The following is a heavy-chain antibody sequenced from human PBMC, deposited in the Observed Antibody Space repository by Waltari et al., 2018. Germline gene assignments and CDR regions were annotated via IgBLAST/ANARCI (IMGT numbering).Heavy chain of an antibody. CDR3: ARDRSPYYDFWRGIIGDYYMDV. Sequence: QVQLVQSGAEVKKPGASVKVSCKASGYTFTSYGISWERQAPGQGLEWMGWISAYNGNTNSAQKLQGRVTMTTDTSTSTAYMELRSLRSDDTAVYYCARDRSPYYDFWRGIIGDYYMDVWGKGTTVTISS. CDR2: ISAYNGNT. CDR1: GYTFTSYG. V-gene: IGHV1-18*01. J-gene: IGHJ6*03. D-gene: IGHD3-3*01.